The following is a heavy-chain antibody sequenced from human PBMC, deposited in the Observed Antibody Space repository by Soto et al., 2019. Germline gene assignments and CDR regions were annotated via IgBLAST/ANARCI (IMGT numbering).Heavy chain of an antibody. J-gene: IGHJ4*02. Sequence: PSETLSLTCTISGGSISVYYWSWIRQPPGQALEWIGYIYDSGSPYYNPSLRSRVIISADTSKHQISLKLTSATAADTAVYYCARGVGSSPPRYWGRGTLVTVSS. V-gene: IGHV4-59*01. CDR3: ARGVGSSPPRY. CDR2: IYDSGSP. CDR1: GGSISVYY. D-gene: IGHD1-26*01.